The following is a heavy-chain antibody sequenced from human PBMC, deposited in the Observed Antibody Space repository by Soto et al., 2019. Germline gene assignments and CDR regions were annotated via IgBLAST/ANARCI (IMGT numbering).Heavy chain of an antibody. CDR2: ISLHNGDK. D-gene: IGHD3-3*01. J-gene: IGHJ5*02. Sequence: QVQLVQSRGEVKKPGASVKVSCKAVGTTYGISWVRQAPGQGLEWMAWISLHNGDKNNAPQFQGRVTLTTDTSTGTAYMELESLRYDDTAIYYCATSYDSGFDPWGHGTLVTVSS. V-gene: IGHV1-18*04. CDR1: GTTYG. CDR3: ATSYDSGFDP.